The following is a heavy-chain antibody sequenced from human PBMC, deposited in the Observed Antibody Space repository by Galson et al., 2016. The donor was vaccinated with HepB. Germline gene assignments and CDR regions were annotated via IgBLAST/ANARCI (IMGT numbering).Heavy chain of an antibody. CDR2: IWLDGNNK. CDR3: AKDPAVTGTGGHYFDY. D-gene: IGHD6-19*01. J-gene: IGHJ4*02. CDR1: GFTFSSYA. V-gene: IGHV3-33*06. Sequence: SLRLSCAASGFTFSSYAMHWVRQAPNKGLEWVAVIWLDGNNKFYADSVKGRFSISRDNSENTVDLQMDSLRAEDTAVYYCAKDPAVTGTGGHYFDYWGQGTLVTVSS.